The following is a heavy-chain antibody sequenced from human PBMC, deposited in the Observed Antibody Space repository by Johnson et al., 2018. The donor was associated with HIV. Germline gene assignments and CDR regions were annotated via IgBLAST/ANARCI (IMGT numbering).Heavy chain of an antibody. CDR1: GFSFSTYW. D-gene: IGHD3-3*01. V-gene: IGHV3-74*01. J-gene: IGHJ3*02. CDR3: ARVGAITIFGGVIRDDAFDS. Sequence: VQLVESGGGLVQPGGSLRLSCAASGFSFSTYWMHWARQAPGKGLVWVSRFNSDGSNTTYADSVKGRFTISRDHAKNTMYLQMHNLRAEDTAVYYCARVGAITIFGGVIRDDAFDSWGQVTMVTVSS. CDR2: FNSDGSNT.